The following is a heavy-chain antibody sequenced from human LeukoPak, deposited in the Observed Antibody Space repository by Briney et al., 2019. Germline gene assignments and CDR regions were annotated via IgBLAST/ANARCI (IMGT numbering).Heavy chain of an antibody. Sequence: ASVKVSCKASGYTFTGYYMHWVRQAPGQGLEWMGWINPNSGGTNYAQKFQGRVTMTRDTSISTAYMELSRLRSDDTAVYYCAAPELGYSGYDFGSWGQGTLVTVSS. CDR1: GYTFTGYY. V-gene: IGHV1-2*02. CDR2: INPNSGGT. D-gene: IGHD5-12*01. CDR3: AAPELGYSGYDFGS. J-gene: IGHJ4*02.